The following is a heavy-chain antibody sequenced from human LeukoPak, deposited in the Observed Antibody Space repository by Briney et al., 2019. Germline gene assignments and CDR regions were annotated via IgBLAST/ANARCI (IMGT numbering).Heavy chain of an antibody. CDR3: AKDRDSGDHWLDP. CDR1: GFTFSSYG. Sequence: GGSLRLSCAASGFTFSSYGMHWVRQAPGKGLEWVAIISYDGSNTYYADSVKGRFTISRDNSRNTLYLQMNSLRAEDTAVYYCAKDRDSGDHWLDPWGQGTLVAVSS. J-gene: IGHJ5*02. D-gene: IGHD2-15*01. CDR2: ISYDGSNT. V-gene: IGHV3-30*18.